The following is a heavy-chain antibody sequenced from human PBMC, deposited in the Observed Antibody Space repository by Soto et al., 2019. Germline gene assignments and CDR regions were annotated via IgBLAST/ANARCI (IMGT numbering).Heavy chain of an antibody. CDR1: GFIFSTYD. J-gene: IGHJ6*02. CDR3: AKDDYGMDV. CDR2: ISYDGRNE. Sequence: QVQLVESGGGVVQPGRSLRLSCAASGFIFSTYDMHWVRQAPGKGLEWVAVISYDGRNEHYADSVKGRFTISRDNSKNTLYLQMNSLRADDTAVYYCAKDDYGMDVWGQGTTVTVSS. V-gene: IGHV3-30*18.